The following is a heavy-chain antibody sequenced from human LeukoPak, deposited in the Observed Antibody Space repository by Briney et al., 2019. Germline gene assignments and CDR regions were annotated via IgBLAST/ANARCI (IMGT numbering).Heavy chain of an antibody. D-gene: IGHD3-16*01. CDR1: GESFSGYY. V-gene: IGHV4-34*01. CDR2: INHSGST. Sequence: SETLSLTCAVYGESFSGYYWSWIRQPPGKGLEWIGEINHSGSTNYNPSLKSRVTISVDTSKDQFSLKLSSVTAADTAVYYCARFVVDTIGGYFDYWGQGTLVTVSS. CDR3: ARFVVDTIGGYFDY. J-gene: IGHJ4*02.